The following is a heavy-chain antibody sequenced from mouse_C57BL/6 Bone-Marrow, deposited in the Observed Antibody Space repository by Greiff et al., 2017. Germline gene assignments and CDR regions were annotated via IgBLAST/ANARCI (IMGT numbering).Heavy chain of an antibody. V-gene: IGHV1-26*01. Sequence: VQLQQSGPELVKPGASVKISCKASGYTFTDYYMNWVKQSHGKSLEWIGDINPNNGGTSYNQKFKGKATLTVDKSSSTAYMELRSLTSEDSAVYYCARRYYYGSSAYWGQGTLVTVSA. CDR2: INPNNGGT. CDR3: ARRYYYGSSAY. J-gene: IGHJ3*01. D-gene: IGHD1-1*01. CDR1: GYTFTDYY.